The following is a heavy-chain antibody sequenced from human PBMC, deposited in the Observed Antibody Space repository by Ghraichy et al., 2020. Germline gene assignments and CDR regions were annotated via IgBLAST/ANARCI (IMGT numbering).Heavy chain of an antibody. J-gene: IGHJ4*02. D-gene: IGHD2/OR15-2a*01. CDR2: ISSSGGST. CDR3: AKFLSGQRSLDD. Sequence: ETLSLTCAATGLTFSSSGMSWVRQAPGKGLEWVSGISSSGGSTYYADSVKGRFTISRDNSKNTLYLQMNSLRAEDTAVYYCAKFLSGQRSLDDWSQGTLVTVSS. CDR1: GLTFSSSG. V-gene: IGHV3-23*01.